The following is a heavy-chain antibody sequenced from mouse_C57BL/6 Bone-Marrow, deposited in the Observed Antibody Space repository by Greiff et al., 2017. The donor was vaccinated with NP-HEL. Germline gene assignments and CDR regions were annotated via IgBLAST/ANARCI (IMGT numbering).Heavy chain of an antibody. J-gene: IGHJ4*01. CDR1: GFNIKDYY. CDR3: TRYYYGPYYAMDY. D-gene: IGHD1-1*01. V-gene: IGHV14-1*01. CDR2: IDPEDGDT. Sequence: VQLQQSGAELVRPGASVKLSCTASGFNIKDYYMHWVKQRPEQGLAWIGRIDPEDGDTEYAPKFQGKATMTADTSSNTAYLQLSSLTSEDTAVYYCTRYYYGPYYAMDYWGQGTSVTVSS.